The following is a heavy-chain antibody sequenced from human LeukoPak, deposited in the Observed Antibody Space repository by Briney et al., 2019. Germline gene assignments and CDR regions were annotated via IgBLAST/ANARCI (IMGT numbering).Heavy chain of an antibody. J-gene: IGHJ6*03. Sequence: SETLSLTCTVSGYSISSGYYWGWIRQPPGKGLEWIGSIYHSGSTYYNPSLKSRVTISVDTSKNQFSLKLSSVTAADTAVYYCARAAGGSYWSDWYYYYYMDVWGKGTTVTVSS. V-gene: IGHV4-38-2*02. CDR3: ARAAGGSYWSDWYYYYYMDV. D-gene: IGHD1-26*01. CDR1: GYSISSGYY. CDR2: IYHSGST.